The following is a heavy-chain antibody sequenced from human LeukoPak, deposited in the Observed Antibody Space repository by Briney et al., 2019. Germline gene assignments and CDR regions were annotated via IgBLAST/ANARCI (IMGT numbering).Heavy chain of an antibody. D-gene: IGHD1-1*01. J-gene: IGHJ6*02. V-gene: IGHV4-59*08. CDR1: GGSISSYY. CDR3: ARHGTSSDFYYAVDV. Sequence: KSSETLSLTCTVSGGSISSYYRSWIRQSPGKGLEWIGNIHYRGSTNYNPSLKSRVTISLDTSKNQFSLRLSSVTAADTAVYYCARHGTSSDFYYAVDVWGQGTTVTVSS. CDR2: IHYRGST.